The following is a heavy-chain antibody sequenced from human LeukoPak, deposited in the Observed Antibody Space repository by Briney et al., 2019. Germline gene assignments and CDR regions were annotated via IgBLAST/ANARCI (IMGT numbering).Heavy chain of an antibody. CDR3: ARGRSSSPIYYYGMDV. CDR2: IYSGDST. CDR1: GFTVSTNY. V-gene: IGHV3-66*01. Sequence: GGSLRLSCAASGFTVSTNYMSWVRHTPGKGLEWVSLIYSGDSTYYADSVKGRFTISRDNSKNTLYLQMNSLRAEDTAVYYCARGRSSSPIYYYGMDVWGQGTTVTVSS. D-gene: IGHD6-13*01. J-gene: IGHJ6*02.